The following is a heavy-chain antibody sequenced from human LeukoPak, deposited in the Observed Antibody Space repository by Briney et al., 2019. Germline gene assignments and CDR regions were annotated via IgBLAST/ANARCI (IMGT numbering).Heavy chain of an antibody. D-gene: IGHD3-10*01. CDR3: ARGALWFGELLSSFFDY. J-gene: IGHJ4*02. CDR1: GGSISSGGYS. V-gene: IGHV4-30-2*01. CDR2: IYHSGST. Sequence: PSQTLSLTCAVSGGSISSGGYSWSWIRQPPGKGLEWIGYIYHSGSTYYNPSLKSRVTISVDTSKNQFSLKLSSVTAADTAVYYCARGALWFGELLSSFFDYWGQGTLVTVSS.